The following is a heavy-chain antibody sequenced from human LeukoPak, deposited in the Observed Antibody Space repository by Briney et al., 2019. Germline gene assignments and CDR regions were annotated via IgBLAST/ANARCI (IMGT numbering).Heavy chain of an antibody. V-gene: IGHV5-51*01. Sequence: GESLKISCKGSGFSFTNSWIGWVRQMPGKALEWMGIIYPGDSDTRYSPSFQGQVTISADRSISTAYLQWSSLKASDTAMYYCARDAGITGTRHFDYWGQGTLVTVSS. CDR2: IYPGDSDT. J-gene: IGHJ4*02. CDR3: ARDAGITGTRHFDY. D-gene: IGHD1-7*01. CDR1: GFSFTNSW.